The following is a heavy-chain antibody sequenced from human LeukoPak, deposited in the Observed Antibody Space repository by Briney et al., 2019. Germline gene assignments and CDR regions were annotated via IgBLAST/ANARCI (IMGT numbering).Heavy chain of an antibody. CDR3: ARGRRDCSSTSCPSGHAFDI. CDR2: IYHSGST. CDR1: GGSISSGGYY. Sequence: SQTLSLTCTVSGGSISSGGYYWSWIRQPPGKGPEWVGYIYHSGSTYYNPSLKSRVTISVDRSKNQFSLKLSSVTAADTAVYYCARGRRDCSSTSCPSGHAFDIWGQGTMVTVSS. V-gene: IGHV4-30-2*01. J-gene: IGHJ3*02. D-gene: IGHD2-2*01.